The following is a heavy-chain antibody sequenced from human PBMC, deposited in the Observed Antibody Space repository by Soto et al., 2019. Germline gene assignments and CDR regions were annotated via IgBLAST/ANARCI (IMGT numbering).Heavy chain of an antibody. Sequence: GGSLRLSCAASGFTFSSYSMHWVRQAPGKGLEWVAVISYDGSNKYYADSVKGRFTISRDNSKNTLYLQMNSLRAEDTAVYYCARDLSDAFDIWGQGTMVTVSS. V-gene: IGHV3-30*04. CDR3: ARDLSDAFDI. CDR1: GFTFSSYS. CDR2: ISYDGSNK. J-gene: IGHJ3*02.